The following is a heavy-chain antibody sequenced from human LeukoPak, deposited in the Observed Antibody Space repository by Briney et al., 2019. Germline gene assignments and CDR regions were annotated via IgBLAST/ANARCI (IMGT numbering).Heavy chain of an antibody. CDR1: GFTFSSYA. Sequence: QTGGSLRLSCAASGFTFSSYAMSWVRQAPGKGLEWVSAISGSGGSTYYADSVKGRFTISRDNSKNTLYLQMNSLRAEDTAVFYCAKDRDDYVWGSYLGAFDIWGQGTMVTVSS. CDR2: ISGSGGST. CDR3: AKDRDDYVWGSYLGAFDI. J-gene: IGHJ3*02. D-gene: IGHD3-16*01. V-gene: IGHV3-23*01.